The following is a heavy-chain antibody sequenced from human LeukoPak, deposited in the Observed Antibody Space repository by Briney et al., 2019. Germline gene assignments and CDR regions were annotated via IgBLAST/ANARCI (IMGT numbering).Heavy chain of an antibody. CDR3: ARATAEGYYDFWSGYYPYYYYYMDV. CDR1: GGSISSHY. J-gene: IGHJ6*03. CDR2: IYYSGST. V-gene: IGHV4-59*11. Sequence: SETLSLTCTVSGGSISSHYWSWIRQPPGKGLEWIGYIYYSGSTNYNPSLKSRVTISVDTSKNQFSLKLSSVTAADTAVYYCARATAEGYYDFWSGYYPYYYYYMDVWGKGTTVTVSS. D-gene: IGHD3-3*01.